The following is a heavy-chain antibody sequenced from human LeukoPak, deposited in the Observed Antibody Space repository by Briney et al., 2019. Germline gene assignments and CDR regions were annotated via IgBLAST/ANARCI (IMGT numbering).Heavy chain of an antibody. CDR2: ITNSGSTI. CDR3: ARPIPGARSFAD. CDR1: GFTFSNSE. Sequence: PGGSLRLSCAASGFTFSNSEMNWVRQAPGKGLEWVSYITNSGSTIYYADSVKGRFTISRDNAKNSLYLQMNSLRAEDTAVYYCARPIPGARSFADWGQGTLVTVSS. J-gene: IGHJ4*02. D-gene: IGHD2-2*01. V-gene: IGHV3-48*03.